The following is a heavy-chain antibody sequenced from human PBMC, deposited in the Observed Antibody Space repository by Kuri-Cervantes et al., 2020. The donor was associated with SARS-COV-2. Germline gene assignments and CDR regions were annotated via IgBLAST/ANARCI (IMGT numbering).Heavy chain of an antibody. J-gene: IGHJ3*02. D-gene: IGHD6-25*01. V-gene: IGHV2-5*02. CDR1: GFSLSTSGVG. CDR3: AHKYSSADPDAFDI. CDR2: IYWDDDK. Sequence: SGPTLVKPTQTLTLTCTFSGFSLSTSGVGVGWIRQPPGKALEWLALIYWDDDKRYSPSLKSRLTITKDTSKNQVVLTMTNMDPVDTATYYCAHKYSSADPDAFDIWGQGTMVTVSS.